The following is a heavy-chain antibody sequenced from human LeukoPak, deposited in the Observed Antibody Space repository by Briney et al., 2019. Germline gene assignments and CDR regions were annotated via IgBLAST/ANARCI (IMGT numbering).Heavy chain of an antibody. J-gene: IGHJ4*02. CDR2: IYSGGST. CDR3: ASSGSYFFGSDY. Sequence: GGSLRLSCAASGFTVSSNYMSWVRQAPGKGLEWVSVIYSGGSTYYADSVKGRFTISRDNSKNTLYLQMNSLRAEDTAVYYCASSGSYFFGSDYWGQGTLVTVSS. V-gene: IGHV3-53*01. D-gene: IGHD1-26*01. CDR1: GFTVSSNY.